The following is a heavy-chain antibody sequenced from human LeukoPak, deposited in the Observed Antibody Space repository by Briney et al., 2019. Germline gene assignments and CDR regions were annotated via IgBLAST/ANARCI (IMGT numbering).Heavy chain of an antibody. CDR1: GFTFDDYA. J-gene: IGHJ4*02. CDR2: ISWNSGSI. D-gene: IGHD6-19*01. CDR3: AKATGLSTKQWLVPFDY. Sequence: GGSLRLSCAASGFTFDDYAMHWVRQAPGKGLEWVSGISWNSGSIGYADSVKGRFTISRDNAKSSLYLQMNSLRAEDTALYYCAKATGLSTKQWLVPFDYWGQGTLVTVSS. V-gene: IGHV3-9*01.